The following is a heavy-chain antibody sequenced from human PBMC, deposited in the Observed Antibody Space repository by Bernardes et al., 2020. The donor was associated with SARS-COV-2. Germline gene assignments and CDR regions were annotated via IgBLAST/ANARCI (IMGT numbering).Heavy chain of an antibody. V-gene: IGHV1-24*01. CDR3: AGRITLFGVFTGFFER. J-gene: IGHJ4*02. Sequence: ASVKVSCKASGYSFTEYPIHWVRQAPGKGLEWMGGLDSEDGQTIYAQKFQGRVTMIEDTSTDTAYMELNSLRSEDTAVYFCAGRITLFGVFTGFFERWGQGTLVTVSS. D-gene: IGHD3-3*01. CDR2: LDSEDGQT. CDR1: GYSFTEYP.